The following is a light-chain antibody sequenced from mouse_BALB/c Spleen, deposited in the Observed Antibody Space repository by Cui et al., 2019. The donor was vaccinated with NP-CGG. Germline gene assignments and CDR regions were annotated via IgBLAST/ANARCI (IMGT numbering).Light chain of an antibody. J-gene: IGLJ1*01. CDR1: TGAVTTSNY. CDR3: ALWYSNHWV. V-gene: IGLV1*01. CDR2: GTN. Sequence: HAVMTQESALTPSPGETVTLTCRSSTGAVTTSNYANWVQEKPDHLFTGLIGGTNNRVPGVPARFSGSLIGDKAALTITGAQTEDEAIYFCALWYSNHWVFGGGTKLTVL.